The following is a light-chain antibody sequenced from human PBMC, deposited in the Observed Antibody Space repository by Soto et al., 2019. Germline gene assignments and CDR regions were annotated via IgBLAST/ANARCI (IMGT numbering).Light chain of an antibody. CDR2: GAS. Sequence: EIVLTQSPATLSVSPGERATLSCRASQSVSSNLAWYQQKPGQAPRLVIYGASTRATGIPARFSGSGSGTEFTLTISSLQSVDFAVYYCQHYNKLPLTFGGGAKVEIK. CDR1: QSVSSN. V-gene: IGKV3-15*01. CDR3: QHYNKLPLT. J-gene: IGKJ4*01.